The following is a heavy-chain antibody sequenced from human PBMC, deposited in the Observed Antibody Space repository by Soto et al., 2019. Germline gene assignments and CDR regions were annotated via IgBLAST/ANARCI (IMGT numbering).Heavy chain of an antibody. V-gene: IGHV3-23*01. CDR2: ISDDGDST. CDR1: GFTFSDNA. D-gene: IGHD2-2*02. Sequence: EVQLLESGGGLVQPGGSLRLSCGASGFTFSDNAMTWVRQAPGKGLECVSSISDDGDSTYYADYVKGRFTISRDNSKNTMFLQMSILGAEDKAVYYCTKSISKGVNYGVDVCGQGTLVTVSS. J-gene: IGHJ6*02. CDR3: TKSISKGVNYGVDV.